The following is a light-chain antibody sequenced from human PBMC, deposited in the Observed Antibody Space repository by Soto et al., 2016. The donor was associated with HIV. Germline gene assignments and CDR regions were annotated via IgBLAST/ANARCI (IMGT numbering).Light chain of an antibody. CDR3: QAWDSSTGV. V-gene: IGLV3-1*01. CDR2: QDT. Sequence: SYELTQPPSVSVSPGQTARIICSGDKLWEKYVSWYQQKPGQSPVLVIYQDTMRPSGIPERFSGSNSGNTATLTISGTQTMDEADYYCQAWDSSTGVFGGGTELTVL. CDR1: KLWEKY. J-gene: IGLJ2*01.